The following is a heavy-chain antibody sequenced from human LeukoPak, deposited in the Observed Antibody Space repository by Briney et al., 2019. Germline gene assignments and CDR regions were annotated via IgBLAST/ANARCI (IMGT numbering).Heavy chain of an antibody. CDR2: IYTSGST. Sequence: SETLSLTCNVSGGSESPYYWRCLPQPARKGLEWIGRIYTSGSTSYNPSLKSRVTMSEDTSKNQFSLKLTSVTAADTAVYYCARVTGMRYFDSWGPGTLVTVSS. D-gene: IGHD3-9*01. J-gene: IGHJ4*02. V-gene: IGHV4-4*07. CDR1: GGSESPYY. CDR3: ARVTGMRYFDS.